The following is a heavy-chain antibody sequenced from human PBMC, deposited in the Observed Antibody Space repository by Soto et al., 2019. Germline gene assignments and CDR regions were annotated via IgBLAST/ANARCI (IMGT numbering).Heavy chain of an antibody. CDR3: AREPEGSVFGLDS. CDR2: IWEDGSEE. Sequence: QVQLVESGGGVVQPGRSLRLSCAASGFIFSNSLMHWVRQAPGKGLEWVAVIWEDGSEEYYADSVKGRFTISRDNSRNTLYLQMDRLRVDDMAVYYCAREPEGSVFGLDSGGQGTLVTVSS. J-gene: IGHJ4*02. V-gene: IGHV3-33*01. CDR1: GFIFSNSL. D-gene: IGHD3-10*02.